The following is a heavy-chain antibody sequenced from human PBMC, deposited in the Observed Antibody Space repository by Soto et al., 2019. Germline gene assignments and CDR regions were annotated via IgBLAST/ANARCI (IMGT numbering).Heavy chain of an antibody. CDR2: IKLDGSEK. Sequence: VGSLRLSCAASGFTFSNYWMNWVRQAPGKGLEWVANIKLDGSEKYYVDSVKGRFTISRDSAKNSVSLQMDSLRVDDTAVYYCARSSGWTADYWGQGTLVTVSS. CDR3: ARSSGWTADY. CDR1: GFTFSNYW. J-gene: IGHJ4*02. V-gene: IGHV3-7*01. D-gene: IGHD6-25*01.